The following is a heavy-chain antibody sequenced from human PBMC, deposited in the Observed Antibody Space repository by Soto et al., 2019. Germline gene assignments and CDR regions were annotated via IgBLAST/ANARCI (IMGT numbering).Heavy chain of an antibody. CDR3: ARDPWDIAAAPNWFYP. J-gene: IGHJ5*02. CDR1: GFSFSNYA. CDR2: IGSDTSYI. V-gene: IGHV3-21*01. Sequence: GVLRLSCTASGFSFSNYAVTWVRQAPGKGLEWVSSIGSDTSYIYYADSVKGRFTISRDKSKNTVFLQMNSLRAEDTAVYYCARDPWDIAAAPNWFYPWGQGTLVTVSS. D-gene: IGHD6-13*01.